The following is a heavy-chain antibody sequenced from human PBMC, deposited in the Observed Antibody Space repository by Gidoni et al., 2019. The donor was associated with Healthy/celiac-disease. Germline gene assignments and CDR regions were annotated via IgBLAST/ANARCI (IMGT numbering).Heavy chain of an antibody. CDR2: INHSGST. CDR3: AGMGRYNWNDELDY. V-gene: IGHV4-34*01. Sequence: QVQLQQWGAGLLKPSETLSLTCAVYGGSFSGYYWSWIRQPPGKGLEWIGEINHSGSTNYNPSLKSRVTISVDTSKNQFSLKLSSVTAADTAVYYCAGMGRYNWNDELDYWGQGTQVTVSS. CDR1: GGSFSGYY. D-gene: IGHD1-20*01. J-gene: IGHJ4*02.